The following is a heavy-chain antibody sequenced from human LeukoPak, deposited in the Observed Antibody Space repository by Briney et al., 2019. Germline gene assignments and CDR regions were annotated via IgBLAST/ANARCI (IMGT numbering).Heavy chain of an antibody. D-gene: IGHD3-10*01. Sequence: ASVKVSCKASEYTFTSYAMRWVRQAPGQRLEWMGWINGGTGNTKYSQQFHDRVTITGETSANTAYMELTSLTSEDTAVYYCARAGGFGESGDYFDYWGQGTLVTVSS. CDR2: INGGTGNT. CDR3: ARAGGFGESGDYFDY. J-gene: IGHJ4*02. V-gene: IGHV1-3*01. CDR1: EYTFTSYA.